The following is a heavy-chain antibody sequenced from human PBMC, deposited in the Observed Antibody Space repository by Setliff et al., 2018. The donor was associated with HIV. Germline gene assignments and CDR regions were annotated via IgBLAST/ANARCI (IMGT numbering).Heavy chain of an antibody. V-gene: IGHV5-51*01. J-gene: IGHJ4*02. CDR2: IYPGDSET. CDR3: ARLGWELVMNRPDYFDY. Sequence: PGESLKISCKGSGYKFGDYWIGWVRQMPGKGPEWMGIIYPGDSETRHSPSFEGQVTISADKSISTAYLKWNSLKASDTAMYYCARLGWELVMNRPDYFDYWGQGTLVTVSS. CDR1: GYKFGDYW. D-gene: IGHD1-26*01.